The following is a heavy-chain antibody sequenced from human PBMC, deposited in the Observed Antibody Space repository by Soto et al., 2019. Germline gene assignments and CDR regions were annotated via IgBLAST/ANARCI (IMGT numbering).Heavy chain of an antibody. D-gene: IGHD2-2*01. CDR2: INPNSGGT. Sequence: ASVKVSCKASGYTFTGYYMHWVRQAPGRGLEGMGWINPNSGGTNYAQKFQGRVTMTRDTSISTAYMELSRLRSDDTAVYYCAREPGLYCSSTSCFPAYYYGMDVWGQGTTVTVSS. CDR1: GYTFTGYY. CDR3: AREPGLYCSSTSCFPAYYYGMDV. V-gene: IGHV1-2*02. J-gene: IGHJ6*02.